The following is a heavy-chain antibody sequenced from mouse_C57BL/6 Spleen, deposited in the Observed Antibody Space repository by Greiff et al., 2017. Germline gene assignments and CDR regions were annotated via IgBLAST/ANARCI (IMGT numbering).Heavy chain of an antibody. CDR3: ARSGDGYGDYAMDY. CDR2: IYPGGGYT. CDR1: GYTFTNYW. Sequence: QVQLKQSGAELVRPGTSVKMSCKASGYTFTNYWIGWAKQRPGHGLEWIGDIYPGGGYTNYNEKFKGKATLTADKSSSTAYMQFSSLTSEDSAIYYCARSGDGYGDYAMDYWGQGTSVTVSS. D-gene: IGHD2-2*01. J-gene: IGHJ4*01. V-gene: IGHV1-63*01.